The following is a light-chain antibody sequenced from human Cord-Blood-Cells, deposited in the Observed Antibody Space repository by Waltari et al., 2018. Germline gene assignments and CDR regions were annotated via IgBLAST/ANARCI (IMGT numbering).Light chain of an antibody. J-gene: IGKJ2*01. V-gene: IGKV2-28*01. CDR3: MQALQTPRYT. CDR2: LGS. Sequence: DIVMTQSPLSLPVTPGEPASTSCRSSQSLLHSNGYNSLDWYLQKPGQSPQLLIYLGSNRASGVPDRFSGSGSGTDFTLKISRVEAEDVGVYYCMQALQTPRYTFGQGTKLEIK. CDR1: QSLLHSNGYNS.